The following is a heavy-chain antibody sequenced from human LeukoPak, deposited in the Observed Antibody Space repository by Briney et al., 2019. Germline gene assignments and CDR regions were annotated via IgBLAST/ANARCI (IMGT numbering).Heavy chain of an antibody. V-gene: IGHV5-51*01. D-gene: IGHD6-19*01. Sequence: GESLEISCKGSGYSFTSYWIGWVRQMPGKGLEWMGIIYPGDSDTRYSPSFQGQVTISADKSISTAYLQWSSLKASDTAMYYCARHGQYSSGWRPPLSWGQGTLVTVSS. J-gene: IGHJ4*02. CDR1: GYSFTSYW. CDR2: IYPGDSDT. CDR3: ARHGQYSSGWRPPLS.